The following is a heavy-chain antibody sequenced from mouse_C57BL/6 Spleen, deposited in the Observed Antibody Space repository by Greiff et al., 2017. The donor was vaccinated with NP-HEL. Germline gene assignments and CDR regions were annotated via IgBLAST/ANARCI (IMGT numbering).Heavy chain of an antibody. Sequence: EVQLQQSGPELVKPGASVKISCKASGYTFTDYYMNWVKQSHGKSLERIGDINPNNGGTSYNQKFKGKATLTVDKSSSTAYMELRSLTSEDSAVYYCARYPDSSAWFAYWGQGTLVTVSA. CDR1: GYTFTDYY. J-gene: IGHJ3*01. CDR2: INPNNGGT. D-gene: IGHD3-2*01. CDR3: ARYPDSSAWFAY. V-gene: IGHV1-26*01.